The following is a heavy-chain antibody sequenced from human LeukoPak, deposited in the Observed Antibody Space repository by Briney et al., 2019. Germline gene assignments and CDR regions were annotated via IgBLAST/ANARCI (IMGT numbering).Heavy chain of an antibody. J-gene: IGHJ5*02. Sequence: KPSETLSLTCTVSGGSISSGSYYWSWIRQPAGKGLEWIGRIYTSGSTNYNPSLKSRVTISVDPSKNQFSLKLSSVTAADTAVYYCARHSAQLWFRQRFDPWGQGTLVTVSS. D-gene: IGHD5-18*01. CDR2: IYTSGST. V-gene: IGHV4-61*02. CDR1: GGSISSGSYY. CDR3: ARHSAQLWFRQRFDP.